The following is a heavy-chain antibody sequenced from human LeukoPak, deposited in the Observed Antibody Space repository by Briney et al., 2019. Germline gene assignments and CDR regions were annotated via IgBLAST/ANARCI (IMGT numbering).Heavy chain of an antibody. D-gene: IGHD3-22*01. CDR2: INPNSGGT. CDR1: GYTFTGYY. Sequence: ASVKVSCKASGYTFTGYYMHWVRQAPGQGLEWMGWINPNSGGTNYAQKFQGRVTMTRETSISTAYIELSRLRSDDTAVYYCAVGSDYYDSSQFDYWGQGTLVTVSS. J-gene: IGHJ4*02. CDR3: AVGSDYYDSSQFDY. V-gene: IGHV1-2*02.